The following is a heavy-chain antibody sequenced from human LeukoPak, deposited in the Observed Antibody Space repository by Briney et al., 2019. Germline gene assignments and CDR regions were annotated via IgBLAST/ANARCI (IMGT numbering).Heavy chain of an antibody. D-gene: IGHD3-22*01. CDR1: GDSINNNNYY. CDR3: ARGEWLLRYYYYYYMDV. CDR2: IYYSGST. Sequence: SETLSLTCTVSGDSINNNNYYWGWIRQPPGEGLEWIGNIYYSGSTNYNPSLKSRVTISVDTSKNQFSLKLSSVTAADTAVYYCARGEWLLRYYYYYYMDVWGKGTTVTVSS. J-gene: IGHJ6*03. V-gene: IGHV4-39*07.